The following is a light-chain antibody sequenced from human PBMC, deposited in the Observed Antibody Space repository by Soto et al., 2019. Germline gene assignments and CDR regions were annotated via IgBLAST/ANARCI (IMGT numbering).Light chain of an antibody. J-gene: IGKJ4*01. CDR2: DTS. CDR3: QQYDNWPLT. Sequence: RVMTQSPVTLSVSPGESATLSCRASQSVSSHVAWCQQKAGRAPRLLLYDTSSRVTGVPARFSGSGSETEFTLTISGLQSEDFAVYYCQQYDNWPLTFGGGTTLQIK. CDR1: QSVSSH. V-gene: IGKV3-15*01.